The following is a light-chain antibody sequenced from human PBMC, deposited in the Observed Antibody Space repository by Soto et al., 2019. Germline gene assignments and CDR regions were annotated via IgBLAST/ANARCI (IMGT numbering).Light chain of an antibody. V-gene: IGKV1-5*03. Sequence: DMQMTQSPSTLSASVGDRVTITCSASQSITSWLAWYQQKPGKAPKLLIYKASSLESGVTSRFSGSGSGTEFSLTISSLQPDEFATYYCQQYNNYLTFGGGTKMDI. CDR1: QSITSW. CDR3: QQYNNYLT. J-gene: IGKJ4*01. CDR2: KAS.